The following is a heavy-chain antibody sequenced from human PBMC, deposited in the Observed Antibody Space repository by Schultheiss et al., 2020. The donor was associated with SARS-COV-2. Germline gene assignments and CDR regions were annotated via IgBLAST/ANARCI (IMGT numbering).Heavy chain of an antibody. V-gene: IGHV4-30-4*01. Sequence: SETLSLTCTVSGGSISSGGYYWSWIRQSPGKGLEWIGYIDYSGSTNYNPSLQSRVTISVDTSKNQFSLQLNSVTPEDTAVYYCVRDGAMGLDTLDVWGQGTMVTVSS. CDR3: VRDGAMGLDTLDV. D-gene: IGHD2-8*01. CDR2: IDYSGST. J-gene: IGHJ3*01. CDR1: GGSISSGGYY.